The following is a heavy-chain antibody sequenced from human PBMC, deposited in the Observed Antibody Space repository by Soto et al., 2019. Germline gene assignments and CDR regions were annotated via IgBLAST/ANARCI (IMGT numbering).Heavy chain of an antibody. J-gene: IGHJ6*01. CDR2: IDSDGSTT. CDR1: GFTFSVYW. CDR3: AMPGYSNSGSGVDA. V-gene: IGHV3-74*01. D-gene: IGHD4-4*01. Sequence: EVQLVQSGGGLVPPGGSLRLSCAASGFTFSVYWMHWVRQAPGKGLVWVSRIDSDGSTTSYADSVKGRFTISRENAKSTLYPQTNSLKAEDMAAYYCAMPGYSNSGSGVDAWWQGTTVTVSS.